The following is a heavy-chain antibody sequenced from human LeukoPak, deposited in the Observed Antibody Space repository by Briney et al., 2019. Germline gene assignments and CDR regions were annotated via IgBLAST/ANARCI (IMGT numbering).Heavy chain of an antibody. CDR2: ISGSGGST. J-gene: IGHJ4*02. V-gene: IGHV3-23*01. Sequence: GGSLRLSCVASGFTFSSYAMSWVRQAPGKGLEWVSAISGSGGSTYYADSVKGRFTISRDNSKNTLYLQMNSLRAEDTAVYYCAKSGGNSDYFDYWGQGTLVTVSS. CDR1: GFTFSSYA. CDR3: AKSGGNSDYFDY. D-gene: IGHD4-23*01.